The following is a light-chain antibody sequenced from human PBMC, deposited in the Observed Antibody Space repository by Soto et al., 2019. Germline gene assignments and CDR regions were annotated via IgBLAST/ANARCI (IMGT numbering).Light chain of an antibody. J-gene: IGLJ2*01. Sequence: QSVLTQPPSASGSPGQSVTISCTGTSSDVGGYNYVSWYQQHPGKAPKLMIYEVSKRPSGVPDRFSGSESGNTASLTVSGLQAEDEADYYCSSFAGSFYWVFGGGTKLTVL. CDR2: EVS. V-gene: IGLV2-8*01. CDR3: SSFAGSFYWV. CDR1: SSDVGGYNY.